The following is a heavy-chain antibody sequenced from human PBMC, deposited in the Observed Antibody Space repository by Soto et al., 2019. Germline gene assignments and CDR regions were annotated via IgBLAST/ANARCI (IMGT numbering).Heavy chain of an antibody. CDR1: GGSISSYY. Sequence: SETLSLTCTVSGGSISSYYWSWIRQPPGKGLEWIGYIYYSGSTDYNPSLKSRVTISVDTSKNQFSLKLSSVTAADTAVYYCARVSSRRKTLYCYYYGMDVWGQGTTVTVSS. J-gene: IGHJ6*02. CDR2: IYYSGST. CDR3: ARVSSRRKTLYCYYYGMDV. V-gene: IGHV4-59*01.